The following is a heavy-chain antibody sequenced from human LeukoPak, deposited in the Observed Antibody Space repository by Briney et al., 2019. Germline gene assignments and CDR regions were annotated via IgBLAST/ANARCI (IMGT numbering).Heavy chain of an antibody. V-gene: IGHV3-74*01. CDR1: GFTFSNYW. CDR2: INRDGSTT. D-gene: IGHD3-10*01. Sequence: GGSLRLSCAAPGFTFSNYWVHWVRQAPGKGLVWVSRINRDGSTTNYADSVKGRFTVSRDNAKNTLNLQMNSLRAEDTAVYYCARDRKSGESSEIDFWGQGTLVTVSS. J-gene: IGHJ4*02. CDR3: ARDRKSGESSEIDF.